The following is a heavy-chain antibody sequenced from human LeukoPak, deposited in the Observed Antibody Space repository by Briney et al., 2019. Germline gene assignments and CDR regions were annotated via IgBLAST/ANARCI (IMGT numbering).Heavy chain of an antibody. CDR1: GGSISSYY. J-gene: IGHJ6*02. CDR2: IYTSGST. Sequence: PSETLSLARSVSGGSISSYYSSWVRPPAGEGLEWIGRIYTSGSTHYTPSLESRVTMSVDTSNNQFSLKLSSVTAADTAVYYCARDQVPDIVVVPAARKPRRGGNYYGMDVWGQGTTVTVSS. V-gene: IGHV4-4*07. D-gene: IGHD2-2*01. CDR3: ARDQVPDIVVVPAARKPRRGGNYYGMDV.